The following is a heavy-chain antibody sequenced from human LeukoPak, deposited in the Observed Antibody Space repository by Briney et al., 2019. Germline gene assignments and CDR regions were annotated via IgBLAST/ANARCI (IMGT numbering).Heavy chain of an antibody. V-gene: IGHV4-30-2*01. D-gene: IGHD1-1*01. CDR1: GGSISSGGYS. CDR2: IYHSGST. Sequence: PSETLSLTCAVSGGSISSGGYSWSWLRQPPGKGLEWIGYIYHSGSTYYNPSLKSRVTISVDRSKNQFSLKLSSVTAADTAVYYCARDRGGALEFDYWGQGTLVTVSS. CDR3: ARDRGGALEFDY. J-gene: IGHJ4*02.